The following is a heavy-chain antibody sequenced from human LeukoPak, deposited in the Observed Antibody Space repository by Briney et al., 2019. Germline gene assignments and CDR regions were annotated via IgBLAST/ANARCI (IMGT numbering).Heavy chain of an antibody. J-gene: IGHJ3*02. CDR2: IYYSGST. Sequence: PSETLSLTCTVSGGSISSGGYYWSWIRQPPGKGLEWIGYIYYSGSTNYSPSLKSRVTISVDTSKNQFSLKLSSVTTADTAMYYCARPGIVGATDDAFDIWGQGTMVTVSS. CDR1: GGSISSGGYY. V-gene: IGHV4-61*08. D-gene: IGHD1-26*01. CDR3: ARPGIVGATDDAFDI.